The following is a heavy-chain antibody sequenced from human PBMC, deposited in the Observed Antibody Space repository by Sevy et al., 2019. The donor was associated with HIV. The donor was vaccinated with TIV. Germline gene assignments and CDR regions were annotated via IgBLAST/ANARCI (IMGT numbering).Heavy chain of an antibody. CDR3: AKDSVFVAREAFDI. Sequence: GGSLRLSCVASGFTFNTYAMNWVRQTPGKGLEWVSAISGGGYSDDRTYYADSVKCLFTISRDNSTNTLYLQMNNLKTDDTAIYYCAKDSVFVAREAFDIWVQGTMVTVSS. CDR2: ISGGGYSDDRT. V-gene: IGHV3-23*01. CDR1: GFTFNTYA. J-gene: IGHJ3*02. D-gene: IGHD2-8*01.